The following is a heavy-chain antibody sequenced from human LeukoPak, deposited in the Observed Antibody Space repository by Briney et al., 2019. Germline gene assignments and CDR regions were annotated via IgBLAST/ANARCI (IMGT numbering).Heavy chain of an antibody. CDR2: ISWNSGSI. CDR1: GFTFDDYA. J-gene: IGHJ3*02. D-gene: IGHD3-16*01. CDR3: ARGRVWGVGAFDI. Sequence: PGGSLRLSCAASGFTFDDYAMHWVRQDPGKGLEWVSGISWNSGSIGYADSVKGRFTISRDNAKNSLYLQMNSLRAEDMALYYCARGRVWGVGAFDIRGQGTMVTVSS. V-gene: IGHV3-9*03.